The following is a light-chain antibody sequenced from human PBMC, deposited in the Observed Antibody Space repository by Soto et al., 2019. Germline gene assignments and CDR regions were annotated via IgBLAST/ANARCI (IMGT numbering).Light chain of an antibody. CDR3: QQYKSWPPIT. Sequence: EIVLTQSPDTLSLSPGERATLSCRASQSVSSNYLAWYQQIPGQAPRPLIYGASSRVPGIPDRFSGSGSGTDFTLTISSLKSEDYAVYYCQQYKSWPPITFGQGTRLEIK. J-gene: IGKJ5*01. CDR2: GAS. V-gene: IGKV3-20*01. CDR1: QSVSSNY.